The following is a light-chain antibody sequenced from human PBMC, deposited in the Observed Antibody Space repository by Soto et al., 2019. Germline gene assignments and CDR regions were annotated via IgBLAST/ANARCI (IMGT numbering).Light chain of an antibody. J-gene: IGLJ2*01. V-gene: IGLV1-44*01. CDR1: SSNIGSYT. CDR2: RND. CDR3: SSWDDRSATLV. Sequence: QSVLTQPPSASGTPGQRVTISCSGSSSNIGSYTVNWYQQLPGTAPKLLIFRNDQRPSGVPDRFSGSKSGSSASLAISGLRSEDEAVYYCSSWDDRSATLVFGGGTKVTVL.